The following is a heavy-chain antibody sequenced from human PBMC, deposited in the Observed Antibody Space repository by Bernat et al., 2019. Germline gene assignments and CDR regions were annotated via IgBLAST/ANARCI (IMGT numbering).Heavy chain of an antibody. D-gene: IGHD1-7*01. CDR2: INPNSGGT. CDR3: ARAPQGGTTRFDP. Sequence: QVQLVQSGAEVKKPGAPVKVSCKASGYTFTGYYMHWVRQAPGQGLEWMGLINPNSGGTNYAQKFQGRVTMTRDTSISTAYMELSRLRSDDTAVYYCARAPQGGTTRFDPWGQGTLVTVSS. CDR1: GYTFTGYY. J-gene: IGHJ5*02. V-gene: IGHV1-2*06.